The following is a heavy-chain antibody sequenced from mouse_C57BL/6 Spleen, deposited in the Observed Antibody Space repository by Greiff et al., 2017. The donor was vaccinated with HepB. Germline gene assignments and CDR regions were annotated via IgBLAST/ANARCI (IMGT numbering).Heavy chain of an antibody. V-gene: IGHV3-6*01. CDR1: GYSITSGYY. Sequence: EVKLMESGPGLVKPSQSLSLTCSVTGYSITSGYYWNWIRQFPGNKLEWMGYISYDGSNNYNPSLKNRISITRDTSKNQFFLKLNSVTTEDTATYYCARGELHYFDYWGQGTTLTVSS. CDR3: ARGELHYFDY. J-gene: IGHJ2*01. CDR2: ISYDGSN.